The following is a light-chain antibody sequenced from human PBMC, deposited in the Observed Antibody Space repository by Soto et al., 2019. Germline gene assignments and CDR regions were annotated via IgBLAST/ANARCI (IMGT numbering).Light chain of an antibody. V-gene: IGKV3-20*01. CDR1: QSITYGY. Sequence: EIVLTHSPGTLSLSPCEGAALSCSASQSITYGYLAWYQHKPGQAPRLLIFGPSSRASGIPDRFSGGGSGTDFSLTISRLEPEDFATYYCQQSYSTPYTFGQGTKVDIK. CDR2: GPS. J-gene: IGKJ2*01. CDR3: QQSYSTPYT.